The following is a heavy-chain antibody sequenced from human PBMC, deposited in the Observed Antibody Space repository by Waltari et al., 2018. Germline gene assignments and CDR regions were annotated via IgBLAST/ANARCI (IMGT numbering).Heavy chain of an antibody. D-gene: IGHD1-7*01. CDR3: ARTTTIKSLDY. J-gene: IGHJ4*02. CDR2: IDPEEVET. V-gene: IGHV1-69-2*01. CDR1: GYTFTEYY. Sequence: EVQLIQSGAEVKKPGATVKISCKASGYTFTEYYMHWVQQAPGKGLEWVGRIDPEEVETKYAEKFQGRATITADTSIDTAYMELSSLRSEDTAIFYCARTTTIKSLDYWGQGTLVIVSS.